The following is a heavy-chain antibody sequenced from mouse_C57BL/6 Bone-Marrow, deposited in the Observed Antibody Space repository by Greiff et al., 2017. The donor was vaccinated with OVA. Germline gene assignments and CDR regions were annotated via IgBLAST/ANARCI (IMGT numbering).Heavy chain of an antibody. CDR3: AISPY. Sequence: QVQLQQPGAELVKPGASVQVSCKASGYTFTSYWMNWVKQRPGQGLEWIGRLHPSDSDTNYNQKFKGKATLTVDKSASPAYLQLSSLTSEDSAVYYCAISPYWGQGTTRTVSS. J-gene: IGHJ2*01. CDR2: LHPSDSDT. V-gene: IGHV1-74*01. CDR1: GYTFTSYW.